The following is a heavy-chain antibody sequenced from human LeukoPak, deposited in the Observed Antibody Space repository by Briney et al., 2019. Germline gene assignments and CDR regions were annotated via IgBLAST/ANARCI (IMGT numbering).Heavy chain of an antibody. D-gene: IGHD3-10*01. CDR3: ARPMVRGVIAAPFDY. CDR1: GYTFTGYY. J-gene: IGHJ4*02. CDR2: INPNSGGT. Sequence: ASVKVSCKASGYTFTGYYMHWVRQAPGQGLEWMGWINPNSGGTNYAQKFQGRVTITADKSTSTAYMELSSLRSEDTAVYYCARPMVRGVIAAPFDYWGQGTLVTVSS. V-gene: IGHV1-2*02.